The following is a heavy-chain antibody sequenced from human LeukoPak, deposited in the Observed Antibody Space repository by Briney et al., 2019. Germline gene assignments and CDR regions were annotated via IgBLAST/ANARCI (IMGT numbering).Heavy chain of an antibody. V-gene: IGHV1-18*01. CDR1: GYTFNTYG. Sequence: ASVKVSCKASGYTFNTYGMSWVRQAPGQGLEWMGWISAYNGNTNYAQKLQGRVTMTTDTSTSTAYMELRSLRSDDTAVYYCAGAWTAQDAFDIWGQGTMVTVSS. CDR3: AGAWTAQDAFDI. J-gene: IGHJ3*02. D-gene: IGHD2-21*02. CDR2: ISAYNGNT.